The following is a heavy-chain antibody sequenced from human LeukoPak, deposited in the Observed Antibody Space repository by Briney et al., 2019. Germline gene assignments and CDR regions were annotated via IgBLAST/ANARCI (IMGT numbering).Heavy chain of an antibody. CDR2: INHSGST. D-gene: IGHD3-22*01. Sequence: SETLSLTCAVYGGSFSGYYWSWIRQPPGKGLEWIGEINHSGSTNYNPSLKSRVTISVDTSKNQFSLKLSSVTAADTAVYYCARVEHYYDSSGNAFDIWGQGTMVTVSS. J-gene: IGHJ3*02. V-gene: IGHV4-34*01. CDR3: ARVEHYYDSSGNAFDI. CDR1: GGSFSGYY.